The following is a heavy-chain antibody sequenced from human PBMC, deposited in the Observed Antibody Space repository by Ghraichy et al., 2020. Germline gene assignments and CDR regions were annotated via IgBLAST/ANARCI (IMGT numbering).Heavy chain of an antibody. CDR3: AREVVRGVTQIYYGMDV. J-gene: IGHJ6*02. Sequence: SETLSLTCAVYGGSFSGYYWSWIRQPPGKGLEWIGEINHSGSTNYNPSLKSRVTISVDTSKNQFSLKLSSVTAADTAVYYCAREVVRGVTQIYYGMDVWGQGTTVTVSS. CDR2: INHSGST. V-gene: IGHV4-34*01. D-gene: IGHD3-10*01. CDR1: GGSFSGYY.